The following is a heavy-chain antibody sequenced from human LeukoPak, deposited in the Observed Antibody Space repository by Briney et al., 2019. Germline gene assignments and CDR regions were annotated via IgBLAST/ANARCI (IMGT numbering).Heavy chain of an antibody. D-gene: IGHD5-18*01. J-gene: IGHJ4*02. CDR3: ARHGGGYSYDY. CDR1: GGSISSYY. V-gene: IGHV4-59*08. CDR2: IFNSGST. Sequence: PSETLSLTCTVSGGSISSYYWSWIRQPPGKGPELIGYIFNSGSTNYNPSLKSRVTISLDTSKNQFSLKLSPVTAADTAVYYCARHGGGYSYDYWGQGTLVTVSS.